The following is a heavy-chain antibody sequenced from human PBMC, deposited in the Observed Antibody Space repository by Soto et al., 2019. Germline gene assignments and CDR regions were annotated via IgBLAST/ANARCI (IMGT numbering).Heavy chain of an antibody. V-gene: IGHV3-21*06. Sequence: EVQLVESGGGLVKPGGSLRLSCAASGFTFSSYSMNWVRQAPGKGLEWVSSISSSSSYISYADSVKGRFNISRDNAKNSLYLQMNRLRAEDTAVYYCARRYCSSPNCYDKYYYYMDVWGKGTTVTVSS. CDR2: ISSSSSYI. D-gene: IGHD2-2*01. CDR1: GFTFSSYS. J-gene: IGHJ6*03. CDR3: ARRYCSSPNCYDKYYYYMDV.